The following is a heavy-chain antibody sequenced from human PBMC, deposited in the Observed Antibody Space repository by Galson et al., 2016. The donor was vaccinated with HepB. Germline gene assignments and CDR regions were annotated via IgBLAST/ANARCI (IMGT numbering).Heavy chain of an antibody. D-gene: IGHD3-10*01. CDR3: ARDRRGATWPYHYYGTDV. CDR2: ISYRGTT. V-gene: IGHV4-59*01. J-gene: IGHJ6*02. Sequence: SETLSLTCTVSGGSISRDFWSWIRQPPGRRLEWIGYISYRGTTDDNRSLRSRVTIPLDTSKNQFSLKLRSVTVADTAVYYCARDRRGATWPYHYYGTDVWGQGTTVTVSS. CDR1: GGSISRDF.